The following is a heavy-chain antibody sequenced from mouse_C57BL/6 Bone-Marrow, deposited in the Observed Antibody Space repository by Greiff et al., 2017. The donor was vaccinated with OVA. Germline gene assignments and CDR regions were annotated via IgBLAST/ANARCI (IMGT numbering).Heavy chain of an antibody. V-gene: IGHV14-1*01. CDR2: IDPADGDT. J-gene: IGHJ3*01. Sequence: VQLQPSWAELVRPGASVKLSCTASGFNIQDYYMHWVKQRPEQGLEWIGRIDPADGDTESAPKFQGKDTMTADTSSNTAYLQISSVTAEDTAGYYSVYGGFFAYWGQGTLVTVSA. CDR3: VYGGFFAY. D-gene: IGHD1-1*01. CDR1: GFNIQDYY.